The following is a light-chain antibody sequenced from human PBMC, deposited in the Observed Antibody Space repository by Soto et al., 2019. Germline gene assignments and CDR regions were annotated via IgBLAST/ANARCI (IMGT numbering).Light chain of an antibody. V-gene: IGLV2-8*01. CDR3: SSYAGNNIHYF. CDR1: STDVGGYNY. J-gene: IGLJ1*01. CDR2: EVS. Sequence: QSVLTQPPSASGSAGQSVTISCTGTSTDVGGYNYVSWYQQHPGKAPKLMIYEVSKRPSGVADRFSGSKSGNTASLTVSGLQAEDEADYYCSSYAGNNIHYFCGTGTKVTVL.